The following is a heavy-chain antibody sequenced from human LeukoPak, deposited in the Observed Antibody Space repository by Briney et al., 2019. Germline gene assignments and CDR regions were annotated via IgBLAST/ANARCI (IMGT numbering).Heavy chain of an antibody. V-gene: IGHV3-7*01. CDR3: ARYSYKHDC. Sequence: GRSLRLSCTASGFTFSSYGMHWVRQAPGKGLEWVANMKEDGSQETYVDSVKGRFTISRDNAKNSLYLQMNNVRAEDTAVYYCARYSYKHDCWGQGTLVTVSS. CDR2: MKEDGSQE. J-gene: IGHJ4*02. D-gene: IGHD2-15*01. CDR1: GFTFSSYG.